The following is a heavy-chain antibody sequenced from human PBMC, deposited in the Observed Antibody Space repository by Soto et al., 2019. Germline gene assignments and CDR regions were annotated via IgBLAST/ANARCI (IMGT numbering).Heavy chain of an antibody. Sequence: GGSLRLSCAASGFTFSSYWMSWVRQAPGKGLEWVANIKQDGSEKYYVDSVKGRFTISRDNAKNSLYLQMNSLRAEDTAVYYCARMETYYYDSSGYPHDDYWCQGTLVTVSS. CDR2: IKQDGSEK. D-gene: IGHD3-22*01. CDR3: ARMETYYYDSSGYPHDDY. V-gene: IGHV3-7*01. CDR1: GFTFSSYW. J-gene: IGHJ4*02.